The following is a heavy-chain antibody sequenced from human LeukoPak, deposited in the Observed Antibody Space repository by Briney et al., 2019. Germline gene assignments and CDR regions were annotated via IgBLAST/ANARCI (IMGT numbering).Heavy chain of an antibody. CDR1: GVLISRSSSY. CDR3: ARMITWYFDL. D-gene: IGHD3-16*01. J-gene: IGHJ2*01. V-gene: IGHV4-39*01. Sequence: SETLSLTCAVSGVLISRSSSYWGWIRQPPGKGLQWIGSIYYSGSTYYSPSLKSRVTISVDTSKNQFSLRLSSVTASVTAVYYCARMITWYFDLWGRGTLVTVSS. CDR2: IYYSGST.